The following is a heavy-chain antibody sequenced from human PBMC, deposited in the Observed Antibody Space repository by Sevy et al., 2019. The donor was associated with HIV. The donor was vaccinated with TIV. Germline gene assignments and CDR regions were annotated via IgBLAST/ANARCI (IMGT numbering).Heavy chain of an antibody. J-gene: IGHJ4*02. D-gene: IGHD3-3*01. V-gene: IGHV3-23*01. CDR2: ISGRGYAT. CDR3: AKDRVTVFGVVVTFDS. Sequence: GGSLRLYCAASGFTFDSYAMHWVRQVAGKGLEWVSSISGRGYATYYADSVKGRFIISRDTSRNTLYLQMNSLRVEDSAVYFCAKDRVTVFGVVVTFDSWAQGTLVTVSS. CDR1: GFTFDSYA.